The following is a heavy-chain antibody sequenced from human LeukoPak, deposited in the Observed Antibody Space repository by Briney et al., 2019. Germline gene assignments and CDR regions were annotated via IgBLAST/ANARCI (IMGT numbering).Heavy chain of an antibody. CDR2: IYSGGST. Sequence: TGGSLRLSCAASGFTVSSNYMNWVRQAPGKGLEWVSVIYSGGSTYYADSVKGRFTISRDNSKNTLYLQMNSLRAEDTAVYYCAKVAEVGATGYYYYMDVWGKGTTVTISS. V-gene: IGHV3-66*01. D-gene: IGHD1-26*01. CDR1: GFTVSSNY. J-gene: IGHJ6*03. CDR3: AKVAEVGATGYYYYMDV.